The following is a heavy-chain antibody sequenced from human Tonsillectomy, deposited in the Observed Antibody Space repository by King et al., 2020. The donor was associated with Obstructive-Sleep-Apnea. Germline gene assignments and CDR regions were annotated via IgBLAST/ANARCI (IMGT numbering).Heavy chain of an antibody. CDR2: IRSKAYGGTT. V-gene: IGHV3-49*03. CDR1: GFTFGDYA. Sequence: VQLVESGGGFVQPGRSLRLSCSASGFTFGDYAMSWFCQAPGKGLEWVGFIRSKAYGGTTEYDASVKGRFTLSRDDSKSIAYLQMNSLKTEDPAVYYCTRVQYSSSVNFDYWGQGTLVTVSS. CDR3: TRVQYSSSVNFDY. J-gene: IGHJ4*02. D-gene: IGHD6-6*01.